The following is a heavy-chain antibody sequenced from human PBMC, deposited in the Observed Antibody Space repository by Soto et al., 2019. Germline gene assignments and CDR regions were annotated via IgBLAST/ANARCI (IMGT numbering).Heavy chain of an antibody. V-gene: IGHV2-5*02. CDR1: GFSLSTSGVG. Sequence: QIPLKESGPTLVKPTQTLTLTCTFSGFSLSTSGVGVGWIRQPPGKALEWLALIYWDDDKRDSPSLKSRLTIPKDTSKNQVVLTMTNMDPVDTATYYCARYGGDSDAFDIWGQGTMVTVSS. CDR3: ARYGGDSDAFDI. J-gene: IGHJ3*02. CDR2: IYWDDDK. D-gene: IGHD2-21*02.